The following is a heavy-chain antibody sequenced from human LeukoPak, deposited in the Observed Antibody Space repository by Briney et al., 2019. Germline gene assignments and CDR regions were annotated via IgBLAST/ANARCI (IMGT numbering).Heavy chain of an antibody. J-gene: IGHJ6*02. CDR3: ARDSGYANYYYYGMDV. V-gene: IGHV4-34*01. CDR1: GGSFSGYY. CDR2: INHSGST. Sequence: SETLSLTCAVYGGSFSGYYWSWIRQPPGKGLEWIGEINHSGSTNYNPSLKSRVTISVDTSKNQFSLKLSSVTAADTAVYYCARDSGYANYYYYGMDVWGQGTTVTVSS. D-gene: IGHD5-12*01.